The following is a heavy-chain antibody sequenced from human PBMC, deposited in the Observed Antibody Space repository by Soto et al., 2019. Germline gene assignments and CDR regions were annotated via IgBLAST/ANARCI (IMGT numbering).Heavy chain of an antibody. CDR1: GGSISSSSYY. Sequence: SETLSLTCTVSGGSISSSSYYWGWIRQPPGKGLEWIGSIYYSGSTYYNPSLKSRVTISVDTSKNQFSLKLSSVTAADTAVYYCRVGCSSTSCYTNYYYGMDVWGQGTTVTVSS. J-gene: IGHJ6*02. CDR2: IYYSGST. CDR3: RVGCSSTSCYTNYYYGMDV. V-gene: IGHV4-39*01. D-gene: IGHD2-2*02.